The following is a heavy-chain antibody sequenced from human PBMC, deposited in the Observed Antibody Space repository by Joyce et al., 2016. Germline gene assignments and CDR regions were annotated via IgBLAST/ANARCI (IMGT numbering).Heavy chain of an antibody. CDR3: VRALRVDPLRGYYYYYGVDV. CDR2: ISGYNGKT. D-gene: IGHD3-3*01. J-gene: IGHJ6*02. V-gene: IGHV1-18*01. CDR1: GYTFNNYG. Sequence: QVHLMQSGGEVTPPGASVKISCTGSGYTFNNYGIIWVRQAPGQGLEWLGWISGYNGKTNYGRKVQGRLTMTTDTPTTTVFMELRSLRSDDTAVYYCVRALRVDPLRGYYYYYGVDVWGQGTTVTVSS.